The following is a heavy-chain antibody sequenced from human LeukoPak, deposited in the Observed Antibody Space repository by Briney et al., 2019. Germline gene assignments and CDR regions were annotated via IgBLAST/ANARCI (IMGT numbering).Heavy chain of an antibody. Sequence: GGSLRLSCAASEFTFSSYAMHWVRQAPGKGLEWVAVISYDGSNKYYADSVKGRFTISRDNSKNTLYLQMNSLRAEDTAVYYCAREKGMSWGQGTLVTVSS. V-gene: IGHV3-30-3*01. D-gene: IGHD3-10*01. J-gene: IGHJ5*02. CDR2: ISYDGSNK. CDR3: AREKGMS. CDR1: EFTFSSYA.